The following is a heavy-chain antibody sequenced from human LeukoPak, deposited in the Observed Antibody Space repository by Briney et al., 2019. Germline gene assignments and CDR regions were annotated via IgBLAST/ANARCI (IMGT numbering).Heavy chain of an antibody. Sequence: NPGGSLRLSCAASGFTLSDYYMTWLRRAPGKGLEWVSYISDTGTYNQYADSVKCRFSISRDKVKNSLYLHMNSLRAEDTAFYYCARGGGWSPLDSWGQGTLVTVSS. CDR1: GFTLSDYY. D-gene: IGHD6-19*01. CDR2: ISDTGTYN. V-gene: IGHV3-11*05. J-gene: IGHJ4*02. CDR3: ARGGGWSPLDS.